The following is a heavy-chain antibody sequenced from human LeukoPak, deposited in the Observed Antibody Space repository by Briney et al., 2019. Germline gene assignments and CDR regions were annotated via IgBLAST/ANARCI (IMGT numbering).Heavy chain of an antibody. CDR2: INPNSGGT. V-gene: IGHV1-2*02. CDR3: ARVDTAMVKSWFDP. CDR1: GYTFTGYY. Sequence: ASVKVSCKASGYTFTGYYMHWVRQAPGQGLEWMGWINPNSGGTNYAQKFQGRVTMTRDTSISTAYMELSRLRSDDTAVYYCARVDTAMVKSWFDPWGQGTLVTVSS. D-gene: IGHD5-18*01. J-gene: IGHJ5*02.